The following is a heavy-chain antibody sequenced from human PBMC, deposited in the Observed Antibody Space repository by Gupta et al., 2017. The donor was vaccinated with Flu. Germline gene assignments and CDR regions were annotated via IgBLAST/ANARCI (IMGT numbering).Heavy chain of an antibody. CDR3: ARERVRHWNDRLDAYDI. J-gene: IGHJ3*02. V-gene: IGHV1-18*01. CDR1: GYTFTSYG. Sequence: QVQLVQSGAEVKTPGASVKVSCKASGYTFTSYGIGWVRRAPGQGLEWIGRISVYKGITNYAQNFEGRVTVTTDTSTNTIYMELRNLKSVDTAVYYCARERVRHWNDRLDAYDIWGQGTRVTVSS. D-gene: IGHD1-1*01. CDR2: ISVYKGIT.